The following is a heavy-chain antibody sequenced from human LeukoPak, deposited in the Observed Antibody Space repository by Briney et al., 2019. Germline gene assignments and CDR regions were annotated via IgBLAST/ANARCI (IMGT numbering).Heavy chain of an antibody. D-gene: IGHD2-15*01. CDR3: ARHFAPESAPHPYYFDY. CDR1: GGSVSSRGYY. CDR2: IFYSGST. J-gene: IGHJ4*02. V-gene: IGHV4-39*01. Sequence: SQTLSLTCTVSGGSVSSRGYYWGWIRQPPGKGLEWIGRIFYSGSTYYNPSLKRRVTISVDTAKNQFHLKLTSVTAADTAVYYCARHFAPESAPHPYYFDYWGQGTLVTVSS.